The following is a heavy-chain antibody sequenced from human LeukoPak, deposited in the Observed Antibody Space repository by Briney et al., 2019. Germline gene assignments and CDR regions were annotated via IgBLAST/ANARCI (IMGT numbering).Heavy chain of an antibody. CDR3: ARDSYGGNWSLGY. Sequence: ASVKVSCKVSGYTLTELSMHWVRQAPGQGLEWMGWVNPNSGGTNYAQMFQGRVTMTRDTSINTAYMELSGLRSDDTAVYYCARDSYGGNWSLGYWGQGTLVTVSS. CDR1: GYTLTELS. CDR2: VNPNSGGT. V-gene: IGHV1-2*02. J-gene: IGHJ4*02. D-gene: IGHD4-23*01.